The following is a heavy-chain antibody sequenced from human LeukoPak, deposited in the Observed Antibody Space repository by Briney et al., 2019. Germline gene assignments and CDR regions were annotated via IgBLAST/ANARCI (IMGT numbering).Heavy chain of an antibody. V-gene: IGHV3-21*01. CDR3: ARASTGDYRYFDY. D-gene: IGHD4-17*01. J-gene: IGHJ4*02. Sequence: GGSLRLSCAASGITFSSYSMNWVRQAPGKGLEWVSSISSSSSYIYYADSVKGRFTISSDNAKNSLYLQMNSLRAEDTAVYYCARASTGDYRYFDYWGQGTLVTVSS. CDR1: GITFSSYS. CDR2: ISSSSSYI.